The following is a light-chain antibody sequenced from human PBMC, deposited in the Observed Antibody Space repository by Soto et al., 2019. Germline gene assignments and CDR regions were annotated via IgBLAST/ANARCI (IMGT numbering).Light chain of an antibody. V-gene: IGLV7-46*01. Sequence: QTVVTQETSLTVSPGGTVTLTCGSSTGAVASGHYPSWFQQKPGQAPRTLIYDTNNKQSWTPARFSGSLLGGKAALTLSGAQPEDEGEYYCLVSYDRAVVFGGGTKLTVL. CDR1: TGAVASGHY. J-gene: IGLJ2*01. CDR2: DTN. CDR3: LVSYDRAVV.